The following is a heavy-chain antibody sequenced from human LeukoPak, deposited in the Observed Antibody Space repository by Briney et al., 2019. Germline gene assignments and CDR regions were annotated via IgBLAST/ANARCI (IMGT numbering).Heavy chain of an antibody. CDR2: INPNSGAS. Sequence: ASVKVSCRTSGYSFIGYYLHWVRQAPGQGLEWMGWINPNSGASNHVQNSQGRVTMTRDKSISTAYMDLSSLRPDDTAVYYCARGLTVAATTGAFDMWGQGTMVTVSS. D-gene: IGHD1-26*01. CDR1: GYSFIGYY. J-gene: IGHJ3*02. CDR3: ARGLTVAATTGAFDM. V-gene: IGHV1-2*02.